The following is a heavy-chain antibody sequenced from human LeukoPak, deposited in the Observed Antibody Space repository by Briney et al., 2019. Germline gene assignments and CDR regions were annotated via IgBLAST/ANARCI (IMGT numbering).Heavy chain of an antibody. CDR1: GGSISSYY. Sequence: SETLSLTCTVSGGSISSYYWSWIRQPPGKGLEWIGYIYYSGSTNYNPSLKSRVTISVDTSKNQFSLKLSSVTAADTAVYYCARRTIFGVPNYWGQGTLVTVSS. V-gene: IGHV4-59*01. CDR3: ARRTIFGVPNY. J-gene: IGHJ4*02. CDR2: IYYSGST. D-gene: IGHD3-3*01.